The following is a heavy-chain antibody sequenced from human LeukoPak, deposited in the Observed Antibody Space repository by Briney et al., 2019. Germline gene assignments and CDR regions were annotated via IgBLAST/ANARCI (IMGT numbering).Heavy chain of an antibody. V-gene: IGHV3-23*01. CDR2: ISGSGGRT. Sequence: PGGSLRLSCAASGFTFSSYAMSWVRQAPGKGLEWVSAISGSGGRTYYADSVKGRFTISRDNSKNSLYLQMNSLRAEDTAVYYCARRFGSCSGSTCYSDYWGQGTLVTVSS. CDR1: GFTFSSYA. J-gene: IGHJ4*02. CDR3: ARRFGSCSGSTCYSDY. D-gene: IGHD2-15*01.